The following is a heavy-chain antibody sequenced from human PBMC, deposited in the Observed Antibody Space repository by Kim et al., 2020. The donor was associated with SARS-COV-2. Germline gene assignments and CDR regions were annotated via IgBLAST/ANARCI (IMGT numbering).Heavy chain of an antibody. Sequence: ADSVKGRFTISRDNSKNTLYLQMNSLRAEDTAVYYCAKDRTKSGWYYFDYWGQGTLVTVSS. V-gene: IGHV3-23*01. CDR3: AKDRTKSGWYYFDY. D-gene: IGHD6-19*01. J-gene: IGHJ4*02.